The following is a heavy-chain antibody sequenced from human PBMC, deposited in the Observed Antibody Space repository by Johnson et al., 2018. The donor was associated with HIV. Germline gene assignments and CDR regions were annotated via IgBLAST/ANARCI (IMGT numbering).Heavy chain of an antibody. CDR1: GFTFGDYA. CDR3: ARDQVYPEPAFDI. D-gene: IGHD1-14*01. Sequence: VQLVESGGGLVQPGRSLRLSCTASGFTFGDYAMSWFRQAPGKGLEWVGFIRSKAYGGTTEYAASVKGRFIISRDDSKSIAYLQRNSLKTEDTAVYYCARDQVYPEPAFDIWGQGTMVTVSS. V-gene: IGHV3-49*03. J-gene: IGHJ3*02. CDR2: IRSKAYGGTT.